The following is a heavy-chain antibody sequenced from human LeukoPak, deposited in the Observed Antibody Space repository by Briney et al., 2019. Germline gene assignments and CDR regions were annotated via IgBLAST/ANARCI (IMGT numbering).Heavy chain of an antibody. Sequence: ASVKVPCKASGYTFTSYGISWVRQAPGQGLEWRGWISAYNGNTNYAQKLQGRVTMTTDTSTSTAYMELRSLRSDDTAVDYCARLNYYDSSGYYYYYYMDVWGKGTTVTISS. CDR2: ISAYNGNT. CDR1: GYTFTSYG. CDR3: ARLNYYDSSGYYYYYYMDV. D-gene: IGHD3-22*01. J-gene: IGHJ6*03. V-gene: IGHV1-18*01.